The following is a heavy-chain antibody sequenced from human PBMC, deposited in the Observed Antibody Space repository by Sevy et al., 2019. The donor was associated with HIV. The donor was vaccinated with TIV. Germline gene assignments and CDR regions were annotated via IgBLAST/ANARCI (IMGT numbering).Heavy chain of an antibody. CDR1: GFTFSSYG. CDR2: IWYDGSNK. D-gene: IGHD3-10*01. V-gene: IGHV3-33*01. Sequence: GESLKISCAASGFTFSSYGMHWVRQAPGKGLEWVAVIWYDGSNKYYADSVKGRFTISRDNSKNTLYLQMNSLRAEDTAVYYCARGRGTMVRGVKGAPHYYYYGMDVWGQGTMVTVSS. CDR3: ARGRGTMVRGVKGAPHYYYYGMDV. J-gene: IGHJ6*02.